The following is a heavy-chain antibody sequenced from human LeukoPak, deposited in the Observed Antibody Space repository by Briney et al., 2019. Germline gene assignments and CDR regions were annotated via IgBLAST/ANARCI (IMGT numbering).Heavy chain of an antibody. CDR3: ARARLSIVRGITNFDY. CDR1: GCSISSSTYY. Sequence: SETLSLTCTVSGCSISSSTYYWGWIRQPPGKGLEWIGTINYSGSTFYNPSLKSRVTISVDTSKNQFSLMLNSVTAADTALYFCARARLSIVRGITNFDYWGQGTVVTVSS. CDR2: INYSGST. V-gene: IGHV4-39*01. D-gene: IGHD3-10*01. J-gene: IGHJ4*02.